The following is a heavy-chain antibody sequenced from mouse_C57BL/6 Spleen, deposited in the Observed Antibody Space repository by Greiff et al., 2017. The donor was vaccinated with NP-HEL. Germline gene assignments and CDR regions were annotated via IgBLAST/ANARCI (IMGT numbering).Heavy chain of an antibody. Sequence: VKLQQPGTELVKPGASVKLSCKASGYTFTSYWMHWVKQRPGQGLEWIGNINPSNGGTNYNEKFKSKATLTVDKSSSTAYMQLSSLTSGDSAVYYCARTRYRNYDLGYWGQGTTLTVSS. D-gene: IGHD2-5*01. V-gene: IGHV1-53*01. J-gene: IGHJ2*01. CDR3: ARTRYRNYDLGY. CDR2: INPSNGGT. CDR1: GYTFTSYW.